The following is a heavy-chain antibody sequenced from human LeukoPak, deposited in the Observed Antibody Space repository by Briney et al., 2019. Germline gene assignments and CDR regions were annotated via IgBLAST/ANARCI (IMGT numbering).Heavy chain of an antibody. Sequence: GGSLRLSCAASGFTFSSYAMSWVRQAPGQGLEWVSDISGSGGSIYYADSVKGRFTISRDNSKNTLYLQVNSLRAEDPAVYYCAKPLWFGELAVCFDYWGQGTLVTVSS. CDR3: AKPLWFGELAVCFDY. J-gene: IGHJ4*02. V-gene: IGHV3-23*01. CDR2: ISGSGGSI. D-gene: IGHD3-10*01. CDR1: GFTFSSYA.